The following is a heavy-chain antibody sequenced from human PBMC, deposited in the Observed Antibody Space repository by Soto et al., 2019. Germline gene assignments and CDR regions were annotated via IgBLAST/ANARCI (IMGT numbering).Heavy chain of an antibody. CDR1: GFTFSHAW. J-gene: IGHJ5*02. CDR2: IKSKADGETK. D-gene: IGHD4-4*01. Sequence: VGSLRLSCAASGFTFSHAWMSWVRQAPGKGLEWVGRIKSKADGETKDYGAPVRGRFTISRDDSQDILYLHMNSLRIEDTAVYYCCVIKRRDQYSTSGYWFDPWGPGTLVTVSS. V-gene: IGHV3-15*01. CDR3: CVIKRRDQYSTSGYWFDP.